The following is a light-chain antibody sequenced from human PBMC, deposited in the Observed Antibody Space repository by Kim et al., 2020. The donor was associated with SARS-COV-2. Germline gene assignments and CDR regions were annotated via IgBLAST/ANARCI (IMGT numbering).Light chain of an antibody. CDR1: QNINNW. Sequence: DIQMTQSPSTLSASVGDRVTITCRASQNINNWLAWYQQKPGRAPKLLIYKASNLDAGVPSRFSGVGFGTEFTLTSSSLQPDDFATYYCQQYTGSYAFGQGPSWRS. CDR3: QQYTGSYA. CDR2: KAS. V-gene: IGKV1-5*03. J-gene: IGKJ2*01.